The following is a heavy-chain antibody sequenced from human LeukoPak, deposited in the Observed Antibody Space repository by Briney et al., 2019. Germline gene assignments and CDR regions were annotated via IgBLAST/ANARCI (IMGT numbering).Heavy chain of an antibody. J-gene: IGHJ4*02. CDR2: IYYSGST. CDR3: ARPVPIFRVAPRYYFDY. CDR1: GGSISSSSYY. D-gene: IGHD3-3*02. Sequence: SETLSLTCTVSGGSISSSSYYWGWISQPPGKGLEWIGSIYYSGSTYYNPSLKSRVTISVDTSKNQFSLKLSSVTAADTAVYYCARPVPIFRVAPRYYFDYWGQGTLVTVSS. V-gene: IGHV4-39*01.